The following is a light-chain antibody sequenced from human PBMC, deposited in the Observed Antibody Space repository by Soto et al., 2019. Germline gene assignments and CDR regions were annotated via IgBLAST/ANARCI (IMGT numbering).Light chain of an antibody. CDR3: QQTYSTPYT. CDR1: QRITTY. CDR2: TSG. J-gene: IGKJ2*01. V-gene: IGKV1-39*01. Sequence: IQMTQSPSSLSASVGDRVTITCRASQRITTYLNWYQQKPGEAPKLLISTSGTLQRGVPSRFSGSGSGRDFTLTITALRPEDFATYFCQQTYSTPYTCGQGTKLEIK.